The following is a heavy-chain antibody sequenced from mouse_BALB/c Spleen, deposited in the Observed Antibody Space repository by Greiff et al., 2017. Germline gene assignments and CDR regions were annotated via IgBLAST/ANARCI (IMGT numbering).Heavy chain of an antibody. CDR1: GYSFTSYW. V-gene: IGHV1-5*01. CDR3: TRRDGSSYANAMDY. J-gene: IGHJ4*01. CDR2: IYPGNSDT. Sequence: VQLQQSGTVLARPGASVKMSCKASGYSFTSYWMHWVKQRPGQGLEWIGAIYPGNSDTSYNQKFKGKAKLTAVTSASTAYMELSSLTNEDSAVYYCTRRDGSSYANAMDYWGQGTSVTVSS. D-gene: IGHD1-1*01.